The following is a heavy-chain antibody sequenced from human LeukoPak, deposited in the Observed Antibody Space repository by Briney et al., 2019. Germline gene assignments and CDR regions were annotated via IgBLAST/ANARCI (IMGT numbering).Heavy chain of an antibody. CDR2: ISKDGGST. CDR1: GLTLSEYW. V-gene: IGHV3-74*03. D-gene: IGHD1-14*01. Sequence: GGSLRLSCAVSGLTLSEYWMHWVRQDAGKGLVWVAGISKDGGSTEYADFVKGRRTISRDNAKNTLYLQKNSLTVDDTAVYYCTSGIGIYDYWGLGAQVTVSS. CDR3: TSGIGIYDY. J-gene: IGHJ4*02.